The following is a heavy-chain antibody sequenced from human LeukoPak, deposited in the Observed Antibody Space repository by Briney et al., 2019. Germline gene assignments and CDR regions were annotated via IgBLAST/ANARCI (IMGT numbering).Heavy chain of an antibody. Sequence: GSLRLSCAASGFTFSSYAMHWVRQAPGKGLEWVAFIRYDGSNKYYADSVKGRFTISRDNSKNTLYLQMNSLRAEDTAVYYCAKTDSSGYSEPFDYWGQGTLVTVSS. CDR1: GFTFSSYA. CDR3: AKTDSSGYSEPFDY. CDR2: IRYDGSNK. D-gene: IGHD3-22*01. V-gene: IGHV3-30*02. J-gene: IGHJ4*02.